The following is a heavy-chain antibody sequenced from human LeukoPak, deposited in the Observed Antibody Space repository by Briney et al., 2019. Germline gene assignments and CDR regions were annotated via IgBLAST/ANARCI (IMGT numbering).Heavy chain of an antibody. CDR2: ISSSDTYT. CDR1: GFTFSDYY. Sequence: GGSLRLSCAASGFTFSDYYMSWIRQVPGKGLEWVSYISSSDTYTNYADSVKGRFTISRDNAKNSLYLQINSLRAEDTAVYYCARGPYSSGSSADYWGQGTLVTVSS. D-gene: IGHD6-19*01. J-gene: IGHJ4*02. CDR3: ARGPYSSGSSADY. V-gene: IGHV3-11*06.